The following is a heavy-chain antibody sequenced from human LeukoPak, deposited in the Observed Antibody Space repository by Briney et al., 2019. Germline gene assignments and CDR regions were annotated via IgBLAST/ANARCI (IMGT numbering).Heavy chain of an antibody. CDR3: ARGRDDFWSGYSNRYYYYYGMDV. D-gene: IGHD3-3*01. V-gene: IGHV1-8*01. Sequence: ASVKVSCKASGYTFTSYDINWVRQATGQGLEWMGWMNPNSGNTGYAQKFQGRVTKTRNTSISTAYMELSSLRSEDTAVYYCARGRDDFWSGYSNRYYYYYGMDVWGQGTTVTVSS. J-gene: IGHJ6*02. CDR2: MNPNSGNT. CDR1: GYTFTSYD.